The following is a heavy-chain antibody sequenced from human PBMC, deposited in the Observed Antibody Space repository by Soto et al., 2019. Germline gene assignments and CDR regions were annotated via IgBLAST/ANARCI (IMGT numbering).Heavy chain of an antibody. CDR3: ARVVVVPAAIGGWFDP. Sequence: QVQLVQSGAEVKKPGASVKVSCKASGYTFTGYYMHWVRQAPGQGLEWMGWINPNSGGTNYAQKFQGRVTMTRDTSISTAYMELSRLRSDDTAVYYCARVVVVPAAIGGWFDPWGQGTLVTVSS. V-gene: IGHV1-2*02. D-gene: IGHD2-2*01. CDR1: GYTFTGYY. J-gene: IGHJ5*02. CDR2: INPNSGGT.